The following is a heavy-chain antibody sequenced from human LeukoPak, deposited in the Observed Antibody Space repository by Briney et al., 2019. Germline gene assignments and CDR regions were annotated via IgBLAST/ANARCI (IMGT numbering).Heavy chain of an antibody. CDR2: ITWNSGSI. J-gene: IGHJ4*02. Sequence: GGSLRLSCAASGFTFDDYAMHWVRQAPGKGLEWVSSITWNSGSIDCADSVKGRFTISRDNAKNSLYLQMNSLRAEDMALYYCAKGTVSSGYYWVFEYWGQGTLVTVSS. V-gene: IGHV3-9*03. D-gene: IGHD3-22*01. CDR1: GFTFDDYA. CDR3: AKGTVSSGYYWVFEY.